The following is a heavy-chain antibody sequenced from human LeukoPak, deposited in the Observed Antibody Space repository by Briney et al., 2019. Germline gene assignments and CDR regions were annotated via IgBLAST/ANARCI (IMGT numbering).Heavy chain of an antibody. J-gene: IGHJ3*02. V-gene: IGHV4-34*01. CDR1: GGSFSGYY. D-gene: IGHD2-15*01. CDR2: INQSGST. CDR3: TRARYCSGGSCFLDAFDI. Sequence: PSETLSLTCAVYGGSFSGYYWSWIRQPPGKGLEWIGEINQSGSTNYNPSLKSRVTISVDTSKNQFSLKLSSVTAADTAVYYCTRARYCSGGSCFLDAFDIWGQGTMVTVSS.